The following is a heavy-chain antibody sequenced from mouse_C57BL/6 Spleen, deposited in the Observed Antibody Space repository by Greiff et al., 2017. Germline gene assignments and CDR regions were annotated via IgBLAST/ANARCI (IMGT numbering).Heavy chain of an antibody. V-gene: IGHV3-6*01. D-gene: IGHD2-12*01. CDR1: GYSITSGYY. Sequence: DVQLQESGPGLVKPSQSLSLTCSVTGYSITSGYYWNWIRQFPGNKLEWMGYISYDGSNNYNPSLKNRISITRDTSKNQFFLKLNSVTTEDTATYYCARDYDGNFDYWGQGTTLTVSS. J-gene: IGHJ2*01. CDR3: ARDYDGNFDY. CDR2: ISYDGSN.